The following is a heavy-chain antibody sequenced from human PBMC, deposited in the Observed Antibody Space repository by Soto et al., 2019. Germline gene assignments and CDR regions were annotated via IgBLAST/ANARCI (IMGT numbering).Heavy chain of an antibody. CDR2: INHSGST. D-gene: IGHD4-17*01. J-gene: IGHJ5*02. CDR3: ARALYGDYAGSDP. V-gene: IGHV4-34*01. Sequence: KQSQTLSLTCAVYGGSFSGYYWSWIRQPPGKGLEWIGEINHSGSTNYNPSLKSRVTISVDTSKNQFSLKLSSVTAADTAVYYCARALYGDYAGSDPWGQGTLVTVSS. CDR1: GGSFSGYY.